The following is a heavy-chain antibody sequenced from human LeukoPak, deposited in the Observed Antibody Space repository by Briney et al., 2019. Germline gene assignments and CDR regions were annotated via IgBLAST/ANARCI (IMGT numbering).Heavy chain of an antibody. CDR3: AKWGDYDVLTGYYDPDY. CDR1: GFTFSNCA. J-gene: IGHJ4*02. Sequence: GGSLRLSCVASGFTFSNCAMSWVRQAPGKGLEWVSAITGSGGITYYADSVKGRFTISRDNSRNTLYLQMNSLRAEDTAVYYCAKWGDYDVLTGYYDPDYWGQGTLVTVSS. V-gene: IGHV3-23*01. D-gene: IGHD3-9*01. CDR2: ITGSGGIT.